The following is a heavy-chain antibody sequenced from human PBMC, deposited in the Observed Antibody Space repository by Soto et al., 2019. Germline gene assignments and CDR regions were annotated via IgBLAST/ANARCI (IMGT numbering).Heavy chain of an antibody. J-gene: IGHJ6*02. CDR3: ARDRAPYYDFWSGYYQTYGMDV. Sequence: ASVKVSCKASGYTFTGYYMHWVRQAPGQGLEWMGWINPNSGGTNYAQKFQGWVTMARDTSISTAYMELSRLRSDDTAVYYCARDRAPYYDFWSGYYQTYGMDVWGQGTTVTVS. CDR2: INPNSGGT. V-gene: IGHV1-2*04. CDR1: GYTFTGYY. D-gene: IGHD3-3*01.